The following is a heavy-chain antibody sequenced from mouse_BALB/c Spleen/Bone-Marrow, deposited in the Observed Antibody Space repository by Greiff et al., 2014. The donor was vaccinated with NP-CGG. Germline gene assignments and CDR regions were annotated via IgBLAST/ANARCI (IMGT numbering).Heavy chain of an antibody. CDR2: IHPNSGNT. D-gene: IGHD2-14*01. Sequence: QVQLQQSGSVLVRPGASVKMSCKASGYTFTSSWMHWVKQRPGQGLEWIGDIHPNSGNTNYNEKFRGKATLTVDTSSNTAYVDLSSLTSDDSAVDYCARTYRFWYFDVWGAGTTVTVSS. V-gene: IGHV1S130*01. CDR3: ARTYRFWYFDV. CDR1: GYTFTSSW. J-gene: IGHJ1*01.